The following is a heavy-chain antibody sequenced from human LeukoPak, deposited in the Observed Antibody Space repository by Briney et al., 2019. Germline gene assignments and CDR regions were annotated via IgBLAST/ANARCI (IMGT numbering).Heavy chain of an antibody. Sequence: GGSLRLSCAASGFTFSTYWMSWVRQAPGKGLEWVSYISSSGSTIYYADSVKGRFTISKDNAKNSLYLQMNSLRAEDTAVYYCAELGITMIGGVWGKGTTVTISS. D-gene: IGHD3-10*02. CDR3: AELGITMIGGV. J-gene: IGHJ6*04. V-gene: IGHV3-48*04. CDR2: ISSSGSTI. CDR1: GFTFSTYW.